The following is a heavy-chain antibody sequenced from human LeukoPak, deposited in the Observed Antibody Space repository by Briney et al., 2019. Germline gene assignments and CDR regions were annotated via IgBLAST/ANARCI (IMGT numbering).Heavy chain of an antibody. D-gene: IGHD2-2*01. CDR2: ISYDGSNK. CDR1: GFSFSNYA. CDR3: AKDFPPYCSSTSCLPGY. Sequence: GASLRLSCAASGFSFSNYAMSWVRQVPGKGLEWVAVISYDGSNKYYADSVKGRFTISRDNSKNTLYLQMNSLRAEDTAVYYCAKDFPPYCSSTSCLPGYWGQGTLVTVSS. J-gene: IGHJ4*02. V-gene: IGHV3-30*18.